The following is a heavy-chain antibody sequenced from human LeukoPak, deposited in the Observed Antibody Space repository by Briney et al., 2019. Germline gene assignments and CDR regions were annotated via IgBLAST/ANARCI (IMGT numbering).Heavy chain of an antibody. Sequence: GGSLRLSCAASGFTFSSYSMNWVRQAPGKGLEWVSSISSSSSYIYYADSVKGRFTISRDNAKNSLYLQMNSLRAEDTAVYYCARDTSATYYDFWSGYYEGETQGMDVWGQGTTVTVSS. J-gene: IGHJ6*02. D-gene: IGHD3-3*01. CDR3: ARDTSATYYDFWSGYYEGETQGMDV. CDR2: ISSSSSYI. CDR1: GFTFSSYS. V-gene: IGHV3-21*01.